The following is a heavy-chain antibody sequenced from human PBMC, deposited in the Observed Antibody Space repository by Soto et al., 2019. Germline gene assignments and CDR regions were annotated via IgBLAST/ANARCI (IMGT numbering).Heavy chain of an antibody. Sequence: GASVKVSCKASGYTFTGYYMHWVRQAPGQGLEWMGWINPNSGGTNYAQKFQGRVTMTRDTSISTAYMELSRLRSDDTAVYYCARDLQVRGVIINGMDVWGQGTTVTVSS. J-gene: IGHJ6*02. CDR1: GYTFTGYY. V-gene: IGHV1-2*02. D-gene: IGHD3-10*01. CDR3: ARDLQVRGVIINGMDV. CDR2: INPNSGGT.